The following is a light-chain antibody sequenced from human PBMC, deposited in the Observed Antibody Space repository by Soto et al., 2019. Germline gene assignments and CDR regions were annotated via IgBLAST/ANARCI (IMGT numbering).Light chain of an antibody. J-gene: IGKJ5*01. CDR1: QSVSSN. Sequence: EIVMTQSPATLSVSPGERATLSCRASQSVSSNLAWYQQKPGQAPRLLIYGASTRATGIPARFSGSGSGTEFTLTISSLQSEDFATYYCQQSSTALITFGQGTRLEI. CDR3: QQSSTALIT. CDR2: GAS. V-gene: IGKV3-15*01.